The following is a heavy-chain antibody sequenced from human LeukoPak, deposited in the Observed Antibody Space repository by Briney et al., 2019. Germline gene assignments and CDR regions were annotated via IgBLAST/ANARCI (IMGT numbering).Heavy chain of an antibody. D-gene: IGHD7-27*01. V-gene: IGHV3-11*01. Sequence: GGSLRLSCAASGFAFSDSYMSWIRQVPGKGLEWISYISSSGGTIYYADSVKGRFTISRDNAKNSLYLQMNSLRAEDTAVYYCAKEGGDWGEGYFDYWGQGTLVTVSS. CDR2: ISSSGGTI. CDR1: GFAFSDSY. J-gene: IGHJ4*02. CDR3: AKEGGDWGEGYFDY.